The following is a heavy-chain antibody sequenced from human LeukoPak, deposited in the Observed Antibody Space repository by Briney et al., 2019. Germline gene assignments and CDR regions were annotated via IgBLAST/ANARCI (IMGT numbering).Heavy chain of an antibody. CDR3: ARGAPYDFWSGYLDYYYYYMDV. CDR2: ISSSGSTI. Sequence: PGGSLRLSCAASGFTFSSYEMNWVRQAPGKGLEWVSYISSSGSTIYYADSVKGRFTISRDNAKNSLYLQMNSLRAEDTAVYYCARGAPYDFWSGYLDYYYYYMDVWGKGTTVTVSS. V-gene: IGHV3-48*03. CDR1: GFTFSSYE. J-gene: IGHJ6*03. D-gene: IGHD3-3*01.